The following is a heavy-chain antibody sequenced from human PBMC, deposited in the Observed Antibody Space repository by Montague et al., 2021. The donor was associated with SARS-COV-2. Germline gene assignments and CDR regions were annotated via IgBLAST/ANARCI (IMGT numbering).Heavy chain of an antibody. CDR2: IKQDGSEK. D-gene: IGHD1-26*01. J-gene: IGHJ6*02. Sequence: SLRLSCAASGFTFSSYRMSWVRQAPGKGLEWVANIKQDGSEKYYVDSVKGRFTISRDNAKNSLYLQMNSLRAKDTAVYYCAREGAGRGYYYYGMDVWGLGTTVTVSS. CDR1: GFTFSSYR. V-gene: IGHV3-7*03. CDR3: AREGAGRGYYYYGMDV.